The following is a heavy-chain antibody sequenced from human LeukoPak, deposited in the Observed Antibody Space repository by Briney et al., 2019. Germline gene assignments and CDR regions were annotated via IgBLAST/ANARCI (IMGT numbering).Heavy chain of an antibody. CDR2: IYPGDYDT. D-gene: IGHD3-10*01. J-gene: IGHJ5*02. V-gene: IGHV5-51*01. CDR1: GYSFTSYW. CDR3: ARSLWFGELLSWFDP. Sequence: GESLKISCKGSGYSFTSYWIGWVRQMPGKGLEWMGIIYPGDYDTRYSPSFQGQVTISADKSISTAYLQWSSLKASDTAMYYCARSLWFGELLSWFDPWGQGTLVTVSS.